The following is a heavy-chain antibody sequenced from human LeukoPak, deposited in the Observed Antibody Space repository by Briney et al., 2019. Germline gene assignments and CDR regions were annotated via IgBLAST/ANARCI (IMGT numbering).Heavy chain of an antibody. J-gene: IGHJ4*02. D-gene: IGHD3-16*01. V-gene: IGHV3-7*01. CDR3: ARDYVWGSEYYFDY. CDR1: GFTFSSYW. CDR2: IKQDGSEK. Sequence: PGGSLRLSCAASGFTFSSYWMSWVRQAPGKGLEWVANIKQDGSEKYYVDSVKGRFTISRDNAKNSLYLQMNSLRAEDTAVCYCARDYVWGSEYYFDYWGQGALVTVSS.